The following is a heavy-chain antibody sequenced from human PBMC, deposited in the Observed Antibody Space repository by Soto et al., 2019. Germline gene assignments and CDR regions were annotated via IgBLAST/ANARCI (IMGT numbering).Heavy chain of an antibody. Sequence: QVQLVQSGAEVKKPGASVKVSCKASGYTFTSYAMHWVRQAPGQRLEWMGWINAGNGNTKYSQKFQGRVTITRDTSASTAYMELSSLRSEDTAVYYCAREGLRIAARALPYRGQGTLVTVSS. J-gene: IGHJ4*02. CDR1: GYTFTSYA. CDR2: INAGNGNT. V-gene: IGHV1-3*01. D-gene: IGHD6-6*01. CDR3: AREGLRIAARALPY.